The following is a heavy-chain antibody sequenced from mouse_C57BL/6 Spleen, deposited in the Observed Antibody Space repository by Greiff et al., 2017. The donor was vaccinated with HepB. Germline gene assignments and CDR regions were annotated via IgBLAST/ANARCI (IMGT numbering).Heavy chain of an antibody. CDR3: AREGTTEAWFAY. CDR1: GYTFTGYW. D-gene: IGHD1-1*01. V-gene: IGHV1-9*01. Sequence: QVQLKQSGAELMKPGASVKLSCKATGYTFTGYWIEWVKQRPGHGLEWIGEILPGSGSTIYNEKFKGKATFTADTSSNTAYMQLSSLTTEDSAIYYCAREGTTEAWFAYWGQGTLVTVSA. J-gene: IGHJ3*01. CDR2: ILPGSGST.